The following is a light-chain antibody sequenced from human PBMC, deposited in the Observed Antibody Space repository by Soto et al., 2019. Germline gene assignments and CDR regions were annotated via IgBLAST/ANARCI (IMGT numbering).Light chain of an antibody. V-gene: IGLV7-46*01. CDR3: LLSYPTNRV. CDR1: TGAVTSGHY. Sequence: QTVVTQETSLTVSPGGTVTLTCASSTGAVTSGHYPYWFQQKPGQAPRTLIYETSTKQSWTPARFSGSLLGGKAVLTLSGAHPEDEAEYYCLLSYPTNRVFGAGTKLTVL. CDR2: ETS. J-gene: IGLJ2*01.